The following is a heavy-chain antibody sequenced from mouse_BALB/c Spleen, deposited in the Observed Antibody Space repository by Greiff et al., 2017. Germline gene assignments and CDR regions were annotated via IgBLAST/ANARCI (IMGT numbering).Heavy chain of an antibody. J-gene: IGHJ3*01. CDR2: IDPADGNT. V-gene: IGHV14-3*02. Sequence: VQLLQSGAELVKPGASVKLSCTASGFNIKDTYMPWVKQRPEPGLEWIGRIDPADGNTKYDPKFQGKVTITADTSSNTAYLQLSSLTSEDTAVYSCASDSSGWFAYWGQGTLVTVSA. CDR3: ASDSSGWFAY. D-gene: IGHD3-2*01. CDR1: GFNIKDTY.